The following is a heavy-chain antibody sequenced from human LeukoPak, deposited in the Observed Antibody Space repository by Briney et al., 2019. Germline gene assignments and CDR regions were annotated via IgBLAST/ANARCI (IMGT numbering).Heavy chain of an antibody. D-gene: IGHD3-22*01. CDR2: IYYSGST. J-gene: IGHJ4*02. V-gene: IGHV4-30-4*01. CDR3: ARDNSSGYPRFDY. CDR1: GASIRSGDYY. Sequence: PSETLSLTCTVSGASIRSGDYYWRWIRQPPGKGLEWIGYIYYSGSTYYNPSLKSRVTISVDTSKNQLSLKLSSVTAADTAVYYCARDNSSGYPRFDYWGQGTLVTVSS.